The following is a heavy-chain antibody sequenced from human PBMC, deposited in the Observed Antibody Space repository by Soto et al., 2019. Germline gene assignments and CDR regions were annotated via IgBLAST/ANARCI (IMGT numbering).Heavy chain of an antibody. D-gene: IGHD1-26*01. Sequence: GGSLRLSCAASGFTFSSYAMSWVRQAPGKGLEWVSAISGSGGSTYYADSVEGRFTISRDNSKNTLYLQMNSLRAEDTAVYYCAKYIGWELLYYFDYWGQGTLVTVSS. CDR3: AKYIGWELLYYFDY. V-gene: IGHV3-23*01. J-gene: IGHJ4*02. CDR2: ISGSGGST. CDR1: GFTFSSYA.